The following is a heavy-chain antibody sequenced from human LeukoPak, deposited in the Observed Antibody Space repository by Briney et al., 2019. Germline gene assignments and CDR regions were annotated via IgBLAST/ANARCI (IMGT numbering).Heavy chain of an antibody. V-gene: IGHV3-21*01. CDR3: ARAVLGTLNAFDI. CDR1: GFTFSSYS. Sequence: KPGGSLRLSCAASGFTFSSYSMNWVRQAPGKGLEWVSSISSSSSYIYYADSVKGRFTISRDNAKNSLYLQMNSLRAEDTAVYYCARAVLGTLNAFDIWGQGTMVTVSS. D-gene: IGHD2/OR15-2a*01. J-gene: IGHJ3*02. CDR2: ISSSSSYI.